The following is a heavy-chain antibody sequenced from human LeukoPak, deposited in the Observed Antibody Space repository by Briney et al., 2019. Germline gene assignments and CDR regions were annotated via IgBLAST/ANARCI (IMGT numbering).Heavy chain of an antibody. CDR2: IIPIFETT. V-gene: IGHV1-69*13. J-gene: IGHJ4*02. CDR3: ARSLRVSGDFDY. D-gene: IGHD2-8*01. Sequence: SVKVSCKLSTGAFVNYAVNWVRQAPGQGLEWMGAIIPIFETTNYAPKFQGRITITADGSTGTAYMDLSSLRSEDTAIYYCARSLRVSGDFDYWGQGTQVIAS. CDR1: TGAFVNYA.